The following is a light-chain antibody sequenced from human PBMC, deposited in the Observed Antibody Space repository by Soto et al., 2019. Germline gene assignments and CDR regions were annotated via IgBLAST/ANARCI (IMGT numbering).Light chain of an antibody. J-gene: IGLJ1*01. CDR1: SSDVGGYNY. Sequence: LTXPASVSWSPGQSNTVSCTGTSSDVGGYNYVSWYQQHPGTAPKLMIYEVSNRPSGLSNRFSGSKSGNTASLTISGLQAEDEADYYCSSYTSSSSLYVFGAGTKVTV. V-gene: IGLV2-14*01. CDR2: EVS. CDR3: SSYTSSSSLYV.